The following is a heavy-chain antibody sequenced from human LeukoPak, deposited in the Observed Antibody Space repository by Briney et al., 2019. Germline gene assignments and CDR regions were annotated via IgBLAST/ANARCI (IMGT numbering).Heavy chain of an antibody. J-gene: IGHJ6*03. CDR2: IDSSGNT. D-gene: IGHD6-13*01. CDR1: GFAFSSNY. CDR3: ARDPVVASPGPFYYHYMDV. Sequence: GGSLRLSCAASGFAFSSNYMSWVRQPPGKGLEWLSLIDSSGNTFYSDSVKGRFTISRDYLKNTLFLQMNSLRAEDTALYYCARDPVVASPGPFYYHYMDVWGKGTTVTVSS. V-gene: IGHV3-53*01.